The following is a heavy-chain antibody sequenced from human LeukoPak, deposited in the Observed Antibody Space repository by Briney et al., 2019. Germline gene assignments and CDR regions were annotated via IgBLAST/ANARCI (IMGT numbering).Heavy chain of an antibody. Sequence: GESLKISCKGSGYSFTSYWIGWVRQMPGKGLEWMGIIYPGDSDTRYSPSFQGQVTISADKSVSTAYLQWSSLKASDTAMYYCARRYYYDSSGYSAFDIWGQGTMVTVSS. CDR2: IYPGDSDT. V-gene: IGHV5-51*01. D-gene: IGHD3-22*01. CDR1: GYSFTSYW. J-gene: IGHJ3*02. CDR3: ARRYYYDSSGYSAFDI.